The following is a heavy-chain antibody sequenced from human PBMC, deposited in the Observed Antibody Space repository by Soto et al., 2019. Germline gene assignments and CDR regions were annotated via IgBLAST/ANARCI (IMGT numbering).Heavy chain of an antibody. Sequence: QVQLQESGPALVRPSDSLSLMCSVSGVPITTFYWSWIRQAPGKGLEYIGYIYYGGSTHYNPALKSRVTISVDTAKNEFSLNLRSVTAADTVAYYCARGQLLHYQYGLDVWGQGTTVIV. CDR3: ARGQLLHYQYGLDV. D-gene: IGHD3-10*01. CDR1: GVPITTFY. V-gene: IGHV4-59*07. CDR2: IYYGGST. J-gene: IGHJ6*02.